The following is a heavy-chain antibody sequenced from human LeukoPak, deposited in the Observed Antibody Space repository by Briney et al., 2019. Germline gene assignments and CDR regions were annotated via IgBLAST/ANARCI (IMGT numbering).Heavy chain of an antibody. CDR2: ISGGGGST. Sequence: GGSLRLSCAASGFTFTSYSMNWVRQAPGKGLEWVSTISGGGGSTYYADSVKGRFTISRDNSKNTLYLQVNSLRAEDTAVYYCARDRSGDGYFDYWGQGTLVTVSS. CDR1: GFTFTSYS. V-gene: IGHV3-23*01. D-gene: IGHD5-24*01. CDR3: ARDRSGDGYFDY. J-gene: IGHJ4*02.